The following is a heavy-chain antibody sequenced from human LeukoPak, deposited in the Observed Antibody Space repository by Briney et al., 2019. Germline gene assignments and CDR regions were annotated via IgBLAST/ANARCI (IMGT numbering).Heavy chain of an antibody. V-gene: IGHV3-23*01. D-gene: IGHD3-9*01. J-gene: IGHJ4*02. Sequence: GGSLRLSCAASGFTFSNYGMSWVRQAPGKGLEWVSAISGTGGSTYYADSVKGRFTISRDNSKNTLYLQMNSLRAEDTAVYYCAKGGYYDIFTGYNDYWGQGTLVTVSS. CDR3: AKGGYYDIFTGYNDY. CDR2: ISGTGGST. CDR1: GFTFSNYG.